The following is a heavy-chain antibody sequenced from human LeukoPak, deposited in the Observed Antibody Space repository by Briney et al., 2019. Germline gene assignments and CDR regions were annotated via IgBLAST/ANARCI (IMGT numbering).Heavy chain of an antibody. CDR3: ARTHLNHEKYSSSWKDY. J-gene: IGHJ4*02. CDR2: ISAYNGNT. Sequence: ASVKVSCKASGYTFTSYGISWVRQAPGQGLEWMGWISAYNGNTNYAQKLQGRVTMTTDTSTSTAYMELRSLRSDDTAVYYCARTHLNHEKYSSSWKDYWGQGTLVTVSS. D-gene: IGHD6-13*01. CDR1: GYTFTSYG. V-gene: IGHV1-18*01.